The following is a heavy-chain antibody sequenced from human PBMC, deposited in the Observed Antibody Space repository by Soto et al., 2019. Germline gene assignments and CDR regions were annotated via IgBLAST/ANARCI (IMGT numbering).Heavy chain of an antibody. CDR2: IYPGDSDT. CDR1: GYSFTSYW. J-gene: IGHJ6*02. D-gene: IGHD1-26*01. V-gene: IGHV5-51*01. CDR3: ARHGYSGSYHYYYFGMDV. Sequence: GESLKISCKGSGYSFTSYWIGWVRQMPGKGLEWMGIIYPGDSDTRYSPSFQGQVTISADKSISTAYLQWSSLKASDTAMYYCARHGYSGSYHYYYFGMDVWGQGTTVTVSS.